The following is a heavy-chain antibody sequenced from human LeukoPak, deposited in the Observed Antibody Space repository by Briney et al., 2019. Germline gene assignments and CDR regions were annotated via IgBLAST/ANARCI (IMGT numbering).Heavy chain of an antibody. CDR3: ARDGGYSSGYYFDY. J-gene: IGHJ4*02. V-gene: IGHV3-33*01. CDR1: GFTFGNSG. Sequence: GGSLRLSCAASGFTFGNSGMHWVRQAPGKGLEWVAVIWYDGSNKYYADSVKGRFTISRDNAKNSLYLQMNSLRAEDTALYYCARDGGYSSGYYFDYWGQGTLVTVSS. D-gene: IGHD6-19*01. CDR2: IWYDGSNK.